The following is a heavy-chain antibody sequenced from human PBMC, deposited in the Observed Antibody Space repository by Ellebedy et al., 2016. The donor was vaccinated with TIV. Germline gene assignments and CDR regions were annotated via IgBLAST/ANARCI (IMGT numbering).Heavy chain of an antibody. V-gene: IGHV3-7*01. D-gene: IGHD3-9*01. CDR1: GFTFSSYA. CDR2: IKQDGSEK. J-gene: IGHJ3*02. CDR3: ARAPRYTNAFDI. Sequence: GESLKISXAASGFTFSSYAMHWVRQAPGKGLEWVANIKQDGSEKYYVDSVKGRFTISRDNAKNSLYLQMNSLRAEDTAVFYCARAPRYTNAFDIWGQGTMVTVSS.